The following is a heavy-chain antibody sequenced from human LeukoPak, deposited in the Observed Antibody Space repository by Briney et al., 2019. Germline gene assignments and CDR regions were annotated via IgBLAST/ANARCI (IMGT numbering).Heavy chain of an antibody. CDR1: GGSISSSSYY. J-gene: IGHJ5*02. D-gene: IGHD1-26*01. Sequence: SETLSLTCTVSGGSISSSSYYWSWIRQPAGKGLEWIGSIYYSGSTYYNPSLKSRVTISVDTSKNQFSLKLYSVTAADTAVYYCARSVVGKNWFDPWGQGTLVTVSS. CDR2: IYYSGST. V-gene: IGHV4-39*07. CDR3: ARSVVGKNWFDP.